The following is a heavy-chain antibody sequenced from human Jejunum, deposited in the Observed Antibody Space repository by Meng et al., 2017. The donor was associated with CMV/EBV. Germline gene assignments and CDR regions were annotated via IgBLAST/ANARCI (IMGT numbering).Heavy chain of an antibody. J-gene: IGHJ4*02. Sequence: SGFTFSSYAMTWVRQAPGKGLEWVSAISGIGYSTYYADCVKGRFTMSRDNSKNMIYLQMHSLRVEDTAVYYCVKDGSTSWNSEGDYWGQGTQVTVSS. V-gene: IGHV3-23*01. CDR1: GFTFSSYA. D-gene: IGHD6-13*01. CDR3: VKDGSTSWNSEGDY. CDR2: ISGIGYST.